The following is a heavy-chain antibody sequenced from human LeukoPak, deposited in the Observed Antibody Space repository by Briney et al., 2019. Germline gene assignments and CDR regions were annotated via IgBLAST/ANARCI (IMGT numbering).Heavy chain of an antibody. J-gene: IGHJ4*02. Sequence: GGSLRLSCAASGFTFNNYALHWVRQAPGKGLEYVSAISTNGDSTYYANSVKGRFTISRDNPKNTLYLQMGSLRAEDMAVYYCARYCNGVNCYSGYDYWGQGTLVTVSS. CDR3: ARYCNGVNCYSGYDY. CDR1: GFTFNNYA. CDR2: ISTNGDST. D-gene: IGHD2-15*01. V-gene: IGHV3-64*01.